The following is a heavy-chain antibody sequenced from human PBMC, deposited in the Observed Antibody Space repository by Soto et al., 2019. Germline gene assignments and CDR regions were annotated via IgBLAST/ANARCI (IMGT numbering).Heavy chain of an antibody. V-gene: IGHV3-33*01. CDR3: AREGNMHPYYYYGMDV. Sequence: LRLSCAASGFTFSSYGMHWVRQAPGKGLEWVAVIWYDGSNKYYADSVRGRFTISRDNSKNTLYLQMNSLRAEDTAVYYCAREGNMHPYYYYGMDVWGQGTTVTVSS. J-gene: IGHJ6*02. D-gene: IGHD2-2*01. CDR2: IWYDGSNK. CDR1: GFTFSSYG.